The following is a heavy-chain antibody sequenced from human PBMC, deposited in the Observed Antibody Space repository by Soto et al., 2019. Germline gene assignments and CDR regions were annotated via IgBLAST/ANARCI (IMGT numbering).Heavy chain of an antibody. CDR1: GYSFTSYW. V-gene: IGHV5-51*01. D-gene: IGHD6-19*01. CDR2: IYPGDSDT. J-gene: IGHJ6*02. Sequence: GESLKISCKGSGYSFTSYWIGWVRQIPGKGLEWMGIIYPGDSDTRYSPSFQGQVTIPADKSISTAYLQWSSLKASDTAMYYCVILPVAGAGYYDYYGMDVWGQGTTVTGSS. CDR3: VILPVAGAGYYDYYGMDV.